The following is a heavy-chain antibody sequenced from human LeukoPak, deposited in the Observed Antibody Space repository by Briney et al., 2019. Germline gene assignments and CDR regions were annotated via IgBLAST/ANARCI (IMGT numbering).Heavy chain of an antibody. Sequence: PGGSLRLSCAASGFTFSSYAMSWVRQAPGKGLEWVSAICGSGGSTYYADSVKGRFTISRDNSKNTLYLQMNSLRAEDTAVYYCAKTPVEHPEYSSSWSDPWYSDLWGRGTLVTVS. CDR3: AKTPVEHPEYSSSWSDPWYSDL. J-gene: IGHJ2*01. V-gene: IGHV3-23*01. CDR2: ICGSGGST. D-gene: IGHD6-13*01. CDR1: GFTFSSYA.